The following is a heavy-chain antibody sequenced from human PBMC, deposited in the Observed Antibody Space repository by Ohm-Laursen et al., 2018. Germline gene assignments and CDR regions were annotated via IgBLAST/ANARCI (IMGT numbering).Heavy chain of an antibody. CDR2: TYYRSKWYN. V-gene: IGHV6-1*01. D-gene: IGHD2-15*01. CDR3: ARALLYCSGGSCYNVLFDP. CDR1: GDSVSSNSAA. Sequence: QTLSLTCAISGDSVSSNSAAWNWIRQSPSRGLEWLGRTYYRSKWYNDYAVSVKSRITVNPDTSKNQFSLQLNSVTPEDTAVYYCARALLYCSGGSCYNVLFDPWGQGTLVTVSS. J-gene: IGHJ5*02.